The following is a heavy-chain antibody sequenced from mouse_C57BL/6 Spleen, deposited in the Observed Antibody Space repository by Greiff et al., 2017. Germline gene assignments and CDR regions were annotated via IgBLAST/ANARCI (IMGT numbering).Heavy chain of an antibody. CDR2: INPGSGGT. J-gene: IGHJ4*01. CDR3: ARGGYGRSYVGAIDY. D-gene: IGHD1-1*01. CDR1: GYSFTNYL. V-gene: IGHV1-54*01. Sequence: VQLQQSGAELVRPGPSVTVSCKASGYSFTNYLIEWVKQRPGQGLEWIGVINPGSGGTNYNEKFKGKATLTADKSSSTAYMQLSSLTSEDSAVDFCARGGYGRSYVGAIDYWGQGTSVTVSS.